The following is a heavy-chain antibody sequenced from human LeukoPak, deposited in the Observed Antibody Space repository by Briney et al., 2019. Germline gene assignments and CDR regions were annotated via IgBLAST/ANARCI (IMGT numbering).Heavy chain of an antibody. V-gene: IGHV5-51*01. CDR2: IYPGDSDT. J-gene: IGHJ6*03. Sequence: PGESLKLSCKGSGYSFTSYWIGWVRQMPGKGLEWMGIIYPGDSDTRYSPSFQGQVTISADKSISTAYLQWSSLKASDTAMYYCARSPYCSSTSCPPWDYYYMDVWGKGTTVTVSS. CDR1: GYSFTSYW. CDR3: ARSPYCSSTSCPPWDYYYMDV. D-gene: IGHD2-2*01.